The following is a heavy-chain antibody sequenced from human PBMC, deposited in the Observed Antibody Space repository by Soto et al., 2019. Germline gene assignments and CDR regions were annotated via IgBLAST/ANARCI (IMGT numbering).Heavy chain of an antibody. CDR1: GFTLSDYY. CDR3: SRRTMGNYDYMDV. V-gene: IGHV3-11*01. Sequence: QVQLVESGGGLVKPGGSLRLSCVASGFTLSDYYMSWIRQAPGKGLEWVSYISSSGTIDNYADSVKGRFTISRDNAKNSLFLQMNGLRAEDTAGYDCSRRTMGNYDYMDVWGKWTTVTVSS. D-gene: IGHD3-10*01. CDR2: ISSSGTID. J-gene: IGHJ6*03.